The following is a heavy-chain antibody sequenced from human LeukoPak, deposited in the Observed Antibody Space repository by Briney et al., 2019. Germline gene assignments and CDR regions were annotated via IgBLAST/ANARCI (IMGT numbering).Heavy chain of an antibody. V-gene: IGHV3-9*01. CDR1: GFTFDDYA. J-gene: IGHJ3*02. D-gene: IGHD3-9*01. CDR3: ARDYRFDWLDAFDI. Sequence: PGGSLRLSCAASGFTFDDYAMHWVRQAPGKGLEWVSGISWNSGSIGYADSVKGRFTISRDNAKNSLYLQMNSLRSEDTAVYYCARDYRFDWLDAFDIWGQGTMVTVSS. CDR2: ISWNSGSI.